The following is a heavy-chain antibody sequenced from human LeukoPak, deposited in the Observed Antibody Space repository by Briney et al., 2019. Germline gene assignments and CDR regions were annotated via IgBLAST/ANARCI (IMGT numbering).Heavy chain of an antibody. CDR1: GFTFSDYY. J-gene: IGHJ6*03. CDR3: ARNYYFYNYMDV. V-gene: IGHV4-38-2*01. Sequence: GSLRLSCAASGFTFSDYYMSWIRQPPGKGLEWIGTIYYSGSTYYNPSLKSRVTISVDTSKNQFSLQLSSVTAADTAVYYCARNYYFYNYMDVWGKGTTVTVSS. CDR2: IYYSGST.